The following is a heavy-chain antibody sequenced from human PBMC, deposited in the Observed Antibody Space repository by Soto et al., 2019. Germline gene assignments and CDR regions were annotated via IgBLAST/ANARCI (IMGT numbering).Heavy chain of an antibody. CDR1: GCSISSYY. J-gene: IGHJ4*02. D-gene: IGHD5-12*01. V-gene: IGHV4-59*01. Sequence: SETLSLTCTVSGCSISSYYWSWIRQPPGKGLEWIGYIYYSGSTNYNPSLKSRVTISVDTSKNQFSLKLSSVTAADTAVYYCARGYSGYDFFRYWGQGTLVTVSS. CDR3: ARGYSGYDFFRY. CDR2: IYYSGST.